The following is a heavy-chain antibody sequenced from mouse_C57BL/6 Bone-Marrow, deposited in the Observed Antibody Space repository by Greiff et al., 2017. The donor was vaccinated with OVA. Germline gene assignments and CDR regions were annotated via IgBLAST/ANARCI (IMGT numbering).Heavy chain of an antibody. CDR1: GYTFTSYG. CDR2: IYIGNGYT. J-gene: IGHJ4*01. D-gene: IGHD4-1*01. CDR3: ARDKTGRGDD. V-gene: IGHV1-58*01. Sequence: EVQLQQSGAELVRPGSSVKMSCKTSGYTFTSYGINWVKQRPGQGLEWIGYIYIGNGYTEYTEKFKGKATLTSDKSSRTAYMQLSSRTSEDAAIYFCARDKTGRGDDWGQGTSVTGSS.